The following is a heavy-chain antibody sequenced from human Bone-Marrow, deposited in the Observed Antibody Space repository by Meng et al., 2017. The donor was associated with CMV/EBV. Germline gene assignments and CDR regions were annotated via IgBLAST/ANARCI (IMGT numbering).Heavy chain of an antibody. Sequence: QVQLQQWGAGLLKPSEXLSLTCAVHGGSFSGYYWSWIRQPPGKGLEWIGEINHSGSTNYNPSLKSRVTISVDTSKNQFSLKLSSVTAADTAVYYCARGLKLYYYDSSGYYYFDYWGQGTLVTVSS. CDR3: ARGLKLYYYDSSGYYYFDY. D-gene: IGHD3-22*01. J-gene: IGHJ4*02. CDR2: INHSGST. CDR1: GGSFSGYY. V-gene: IGHV4-34*01.